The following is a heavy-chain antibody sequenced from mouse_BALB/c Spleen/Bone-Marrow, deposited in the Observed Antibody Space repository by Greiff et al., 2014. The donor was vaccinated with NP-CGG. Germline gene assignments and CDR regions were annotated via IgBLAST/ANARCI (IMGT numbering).Heavy chain of an antibody. CDR3: ARGLYYYRSSPNFDY. J-gene: IGHJ2*01. V-gene: IGHV1-4*01. D-gene: IGHD1-1*01. Sequence: QVHVKQSGAELARPGASVKMSCKASGYTFTSYMMHWVKQRPGQGLEWIGYINPSSGYTNYNQKFKDKATLTADKSSSTAYMQLSSLTSEDSAVYYCARGLYYYRSSPNFDYWGQGTTLPVPS. CDR1: GYTFTSYM. CDR2: INPSSGYT.